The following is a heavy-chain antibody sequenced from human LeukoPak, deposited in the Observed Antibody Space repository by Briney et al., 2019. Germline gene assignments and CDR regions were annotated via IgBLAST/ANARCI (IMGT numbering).Heavy chain of an antibody. Sequence: GASVKVSCKASGYTFTTYYIHWVRQAPGQGLEWMGIINPSLDSTSYAQKFQGRVIMTRDMSTNTVYMELSSLKSDDTAVYLCARTSGYGSSWHSFWGQGTLVTVSS. CDR3: ARTSGYGSSWHSF. D-gene: IGHD6-13*01. J-gene: IGHJ4*02. V-gene: IGHV1-46*01. CDR2: INPSLDST. CDR1: GYTFTTYY.